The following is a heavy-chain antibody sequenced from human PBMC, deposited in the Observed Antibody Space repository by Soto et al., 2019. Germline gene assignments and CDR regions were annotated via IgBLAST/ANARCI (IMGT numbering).Heavy chain of an antibody. V-gene: IGHV1-3*01. CDR3: ARDILTGFFYYYGMDV. Sequence: GASVKVSCKASGYTFTSYAMHWVRQAPGQRLEWMGWINAGSGYTKYSQKFQGRVTFTRDTSASTAYMELSSLRSEDTAVYYCARDILTGFFYYYGMDVWGQGTTVTVS. J-gene: IGHJ6*02. CDR2: INAGSGYT. CDR1: GYTFTSYA. D-gene: IGHD3-9*01.